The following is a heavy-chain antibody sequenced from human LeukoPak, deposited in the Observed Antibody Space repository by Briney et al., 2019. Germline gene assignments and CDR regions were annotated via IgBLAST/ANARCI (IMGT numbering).Heavy chain of an antibody. CDR1: GFIFSTCA. J-gene: IGHJ3*02. Sequence: TGGSLRLSCTASGFIFSTCAMSWVRQAPGQGLEWVSAISGSGGTTYYADSVKGRFTISRDNSKNTLFLQMNSLRAEDTAVYYCAKDRSSSSWFDGYDIWGQGTMVTVSS. CDR3: AKDRSSSSWFDGYDI. D-gene: IGHD6-13*01. V-gene: IGHV3-23*01. CDR2: ISGSGGTT.